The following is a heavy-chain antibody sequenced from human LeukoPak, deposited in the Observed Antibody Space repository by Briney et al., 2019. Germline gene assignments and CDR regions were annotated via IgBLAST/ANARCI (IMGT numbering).Heavy chain of an antibody. J-gene: IGHJ6*03. D-gene: IGHD2-8*01. Sequence: SETLSLTCAVYGGSFSGYYWSWIRQPPGKGLEWIGDINHSGSFNYNPSLKSRVTISVDTSKNQFSLKLFSVTAADAAVYYCARYNGPNYYSYYMDVWGKGTTVTVCS. V-gene: IGHV4-34*01. CDR2: INHSGSF. CDR1: GGSFSGYY. CDR3: ARYNGPNYYSYYMDV.